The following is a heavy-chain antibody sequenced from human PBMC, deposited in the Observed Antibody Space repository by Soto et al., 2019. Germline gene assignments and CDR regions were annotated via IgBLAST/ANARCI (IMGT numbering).Heavy chain of an antibody. J-gene: IGHJ4*02. D-gene: IGHD5-12*01. CDR3: ARGIWVATTASYYFDS. Sequence: GGSLRLSCAASGFTFSSYAMSWVRQAPGKGLEWVSAISGSGGTTYYADSVRGRFSISRDNSKNTAYMDLRSLTSEDTAVYYCARGIWVATTASYYFDSWGQGTQVTVSS. CDR1: GFTFSSYA. CDR2: ISGSGGTT. V-gene: IGHV3-23*01.